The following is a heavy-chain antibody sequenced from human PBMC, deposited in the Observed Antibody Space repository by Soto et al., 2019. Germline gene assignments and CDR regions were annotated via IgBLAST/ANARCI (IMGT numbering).Heavy chain of an antibody. D-gene: IGHD3-10*01. CDR1: GFSLSTSGVG. J-gene: IGHJ5*02. V-gene: IGHV2-5*02. CDR3: AHRWLVRGVIMGCFDP. CDR2: IYCDDDT. Sequence: QITLKESGPTLVKPTQTLTLTCTFSGFSLSTSGVGVGWIRQPPGKALEWLALIYCDDDTRYSPSLKSRLTITEDTSKNQVVLTMTNLDPVDTATYYCAHRWLVRGVIMGCFDPWGQGTLVTVCS.